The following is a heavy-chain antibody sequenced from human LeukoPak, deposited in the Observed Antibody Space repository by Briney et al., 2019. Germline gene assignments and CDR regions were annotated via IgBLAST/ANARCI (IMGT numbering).Heavy chain of an antibody. CDR3: ARATRIAAAGIDY. Sequence: PSETLSLTCTVSGGSISSYYWSWIRQPPGKGLEWIGYIYYSGSTNYNPSLKSRVTISVDTSKNQFSLKLSSVTAADTAVYYCARATRIAAAGIDYWGQGTLVTVSS. V-gene: IGHV4-59*01. CDR2: IYYSGST. J-gene: IGHJ4*02. CDR1: GGSISSYY. D-gene: IGHD6-13*01.